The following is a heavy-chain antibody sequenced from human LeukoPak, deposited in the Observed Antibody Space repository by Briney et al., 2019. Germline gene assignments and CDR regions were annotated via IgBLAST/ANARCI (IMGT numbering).Heavy chain of an antibody. CDR2: IGVAANT. D-gene: IGHD1-26*01. Sequence: GGSLRLSCAASGFTVSSYDMHWVRQATGKGLEWVSAIGVAANTFYSGSVKGRFTISRENAKNSLYLLMTSLRAEDTAVYYCARQNTPHGNFDYWGQGILVTVSS. V-gene: IGHV3-13*01. CDR1: GFTVSSYD. J-gene: IGHJ4*02. CDR3: ARQNTPHGNFDY.